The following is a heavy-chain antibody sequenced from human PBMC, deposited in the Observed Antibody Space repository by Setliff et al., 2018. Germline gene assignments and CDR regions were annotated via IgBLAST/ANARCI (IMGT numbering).Heavy chain of an antibody. CDR3: AKEGYYDHFGYYHYYFDF. CDR2: IYTSGST. D-gene: IGHD3-22*01. Sequence: KPSETLSLTCAVSGGSVSSGSYYWSWIRQPAGKGLGWIGRIYTSGSTNYNPSLKSRVAMSVDTSKNQFSLRLSSVTAADTAVYYCAKEGYYDHFGYYHYYFDFWGQGTLVTVSS. V-gene: IGHV4-61*02. CDR1: GGSVSSGSYY. J-gene: IGHJ4*02.